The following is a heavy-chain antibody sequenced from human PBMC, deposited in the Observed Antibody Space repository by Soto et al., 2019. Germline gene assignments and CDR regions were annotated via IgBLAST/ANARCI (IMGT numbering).Heavy chain of an antibody. D-gene: IGHD3-3*01. CDR3: TKWSYLDY. CDR1: GFSFASFA. CDR2: TSGSDGKT. Sequence: DVRLAESGGGLVQPGGSLRLSCTTSGFSFASFAMTWVRQAPGKGLEWVATTSGSDGKTYYADSVKGRFSISRATSRNTLYLQMNSLRADDTAIYYCTKWSYLDYWGQGTRVTVSS. J-gene: IGHJ4*02. V-gene: IGHV3-23*04.